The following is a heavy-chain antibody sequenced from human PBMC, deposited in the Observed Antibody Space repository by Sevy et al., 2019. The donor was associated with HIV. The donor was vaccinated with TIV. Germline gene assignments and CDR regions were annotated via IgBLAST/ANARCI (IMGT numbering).Heavy chain of an antibody. Sequence: GGSLRLSCAASGFDFNNHWMSWVRQAPEKGLEWVANIKHDGSETYYVDSLEGRFTISRDNAKNPLSLQINDLRAEDRAMYYCARLPTGLQSFNYLLSTYFDSWGQGTLVTVSS. D-gene: IGHD3-9*01. J-gene: IGHJ4*02. CDR1: GFDFNNHW. CDR3: ARLPTGLQSFNYLLSTYFDS. CDR2: IKHDGSET. V-gene: IGHV3-7*03.